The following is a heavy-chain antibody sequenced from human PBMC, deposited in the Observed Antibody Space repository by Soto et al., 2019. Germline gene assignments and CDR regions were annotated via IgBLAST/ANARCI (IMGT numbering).Heavy chain of an antibody. D-gene: IGHD6-19*01. J-gene: IGHJ4*02. CDR3: AREGAVAGSFDY. V-gene: IGHV4-59*02. CDR1: GGSVVSYY. CDR2: IYYSGIT. Sequence: SETLSLTCTVSGGSVVSYYWSWIRQPPGKGLEWIGYIYYSGITDYNPSPKSRVTISVDTSKNQFSLKLSSVTAADTAVYYCAREGAVAGSFDYWGQGALVTVSS.